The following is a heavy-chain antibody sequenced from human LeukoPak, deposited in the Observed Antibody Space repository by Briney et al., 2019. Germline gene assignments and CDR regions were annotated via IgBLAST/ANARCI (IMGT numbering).Heavy chain of an antibody. Sequence: GGSLRLSCAASGFTFSSYWMNWARQAPGKGLEWVASINHNGNVNYYVDSVKGRFTISRDNAKNSLYLQMSNLRAEDTAVYFCAKGTQGGYDYWGQGTLVTVSS. V-gene: IGHV3-7*03. J-gene: IGHJ4*02. CDR3: AKGTQGGYDY. D-gene: IGHD5-12*01. CDR1: GFTFSSYW. CDR2: INHNGNVN.